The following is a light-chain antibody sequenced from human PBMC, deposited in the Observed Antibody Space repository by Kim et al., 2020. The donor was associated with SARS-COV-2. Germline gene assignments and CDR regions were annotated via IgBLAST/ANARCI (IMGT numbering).Light chain of an antibody. J-gene: IGLJ2*01. Sequence: PGWSVGLPSGSSVGPITGGHNPYWLGKKAVTAPRTLMYDTSNKNAWTPARFSGSLLGDKAALSLSGAQPEDEADYYCLLSYSGGRVFGGGTQLTVL. CDR1: VGPITGGHN. CDR2: DTS. V-gene: IGLV7-46*01. CDR3: LLSYSGGRV.